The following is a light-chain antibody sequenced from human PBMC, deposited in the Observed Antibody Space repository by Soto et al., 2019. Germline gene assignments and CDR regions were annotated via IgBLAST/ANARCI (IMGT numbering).Light chain of an antibody. V-gene: IGKV3-11*01. Sequence: EIVLTQSPATLSLSPGERATLSCRASQGVSTYLAWCQQKPGQAPRLLIYDVSNRATGIPARFSGSGSGTDFTLTISSLEPEDFAIYYCQQRSNWPRFTFGPGTKVDIK. CDR2: DVS. CDR3: QQRSNWPRFT. J-gene: IGKJ3*01. CDR1: QGVSTY.